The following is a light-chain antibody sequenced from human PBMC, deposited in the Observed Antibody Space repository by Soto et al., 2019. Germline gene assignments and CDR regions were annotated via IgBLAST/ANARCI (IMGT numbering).Light chain of an antibody. CDR1: SSDIGTYNY. Sequence: QSVLTQPRSVSGSPGQSVTISCTGTSSDIGTYNYVSWHQQHPGKAPKLVIYDVTERPSGVPYRFSASKSGITASLTIPGLQAEDEADYYCCSYAAGDSFKFGGGTKVTVL. CDR3: CSYAAGDSFK. J-gene: IGLJ2*01. V-gene: IGLV2-11*01. CDR2: DVT.